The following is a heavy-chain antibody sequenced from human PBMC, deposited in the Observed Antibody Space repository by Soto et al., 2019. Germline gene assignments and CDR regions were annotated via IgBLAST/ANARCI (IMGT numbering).Heavy chain of an antibody. CDR1: GFTFSNAW. CDR2: IKSKTDGGTT. Sequence: GGSLRLSCAASGFTFSNAWMSWVRQAPGKGLEWVGRIKSKTDGGTTDYAAPVKGRFTISRDDSKNTLYLQMNSLKTEDTAVYYCTTVRIGYCSGGSCPATFDIWGQGTMVTVSS. CDR3: TTVRIGYCSGGSCPATFDI. V-gene: IGHV3-15*01. D-gene: IGHD2-15*01. J-gene: IGHJ3*02.